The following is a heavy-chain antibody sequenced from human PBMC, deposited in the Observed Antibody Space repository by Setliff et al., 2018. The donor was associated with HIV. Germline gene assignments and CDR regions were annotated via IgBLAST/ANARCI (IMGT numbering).Heavy chain of an antibody. J-gene: IGHJ4*02. V-gene: IGHV4-38-2*02. D-gene: IGHD2-2*01. Sequence: PSETLSLTCNVSGYSINNDYYWGWIRQPPGTGLEWIGEINHSGITNYNPTLKSRVTISTDTSKNQFSLRLNSVTAADTAVYYCARVRLRVPPSIFDYWGQGALVTVSS. CDR1: GYSINNDYY. CDR3: ARVRLRVPPSIFDY. CDR2: INHSGIT.